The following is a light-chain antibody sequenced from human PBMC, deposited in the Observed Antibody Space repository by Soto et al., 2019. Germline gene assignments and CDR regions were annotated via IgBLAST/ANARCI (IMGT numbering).Light chain of an antibody. V-gene: IGKV1-39*01. CDR2: AAS. J-gene: IGKJ2*01. CDR3: QQSYITPRT. CDR1: QSISSY. Sequence: EIQMTQSPSSRSSSVGYVVAITCRASQSISSYLNWYQQKAGKAPKLLIYAASSFQSGVPSRFLGSGSATDFTLTISSLQPEDFETYYCQQSYITPRTFGQGTKVDIK.